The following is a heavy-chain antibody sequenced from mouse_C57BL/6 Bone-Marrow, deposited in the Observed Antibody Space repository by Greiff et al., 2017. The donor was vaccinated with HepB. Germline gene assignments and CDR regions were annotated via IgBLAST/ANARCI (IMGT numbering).Heavy chain of an antibody. CDR3: ALLLRWYFDY. CDR1: GYTFTSYW. CDR2: IDPSDSYT. Sequence: QVQLQQPGAELVMPGASVKLSCKASGYTFTSYWMHWVKQRPGQGLEWIGEIDPSDSYTNYNQKFKGKSTLTVDKSSSTAYMQLSSLTSEDSAVYYCALLLRWYFDYWGQGTTLTVSS. D-gene: IGHD1-1*01. V-gene: IGHV1-69*01. J-gene: IGHJ2*01.